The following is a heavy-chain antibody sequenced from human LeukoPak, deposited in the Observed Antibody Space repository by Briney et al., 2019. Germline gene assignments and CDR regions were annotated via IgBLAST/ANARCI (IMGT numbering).Heavy chain of an antibody. J-gene: IGHJ6*04. CDR1: GYTLTELS. Sequence: ASVTVSCKVSGYTLTELSMHWVRQAPGKGLEWMGGFYPEDGETIYAQKFQGRVTMTEDTSTDTAYMELSSLRSEDTAVYYCATMVRGVIIFDYGMDVWGKGTTVTVSS. D-gene: IGHD3-10*01. CDR3: ATMVRGVIIFDYGMDV. CDR2: FYPEDGET. V-gene: IGHV1-24*01.